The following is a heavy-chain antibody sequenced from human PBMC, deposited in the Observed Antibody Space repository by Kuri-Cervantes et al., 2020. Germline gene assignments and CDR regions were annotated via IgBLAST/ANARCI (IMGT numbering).Heavy chain of an antibody. J-gene: IGHJ4*02. CDR3: ARLGGTTGTNFDY. Sequence: GGSLRLSCKGSGYSFSKYWIAWVRQMPGKGLEWMGIIYPGDSDTRYSPSFQGQVTISADKSISTAYLQWSSLKASDTAMYYCARLGGTTGTNFDYWGQGTLVTVSS. CDR2: IYPGDSDT. V-gene: IGHV5-51*01. D-gene: IGHD1-1*01. CDR1: GYSFSKYW.